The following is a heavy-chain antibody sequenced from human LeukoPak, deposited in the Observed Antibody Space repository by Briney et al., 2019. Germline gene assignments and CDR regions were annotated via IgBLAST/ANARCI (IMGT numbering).Heavy chain of an antibody. V-gene: IGHV1-18*01. CDR3: ARDTIGDGPPMTSTSWFDP. D-gene: IGHD2-2*01. Sequence: ASVKVSCKASGYTFTSYGISWVRQAPGQGLEWMGWISTYNGNPNYAQNLPGRVTLTTDTSTTTAYLELRSLRSVDTAVYYCARDTIGDGPPMTSTSWFDPWGQGTLVIVSS. CDR2: ISTYNGNP. CDR1: GYTFTSYG. J-gene: IGHJ5*02.